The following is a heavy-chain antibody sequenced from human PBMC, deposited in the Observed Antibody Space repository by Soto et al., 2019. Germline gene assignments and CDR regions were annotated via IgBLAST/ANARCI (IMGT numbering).Heavy chain of an antibody. J-gene: IGHJ1*01. CDR2: ISYDGSNK. Sequence: GGSLRLSCAASGFTFSSYAMHWVRQAPGKGLEWVAVISYDGSNKYYADSVKGRFTISRDNSKNTLYLQMNSLRAEDTAVYYCARDNLMAAADLNAEYFQHWGQGTLVTVSS. CDR3: ARDNLMAAADLNAEYFQH. D-gene: IGHD6-13*01. CDR1: GFTFSSYA. V-gene: IGHV3-30-3*01.